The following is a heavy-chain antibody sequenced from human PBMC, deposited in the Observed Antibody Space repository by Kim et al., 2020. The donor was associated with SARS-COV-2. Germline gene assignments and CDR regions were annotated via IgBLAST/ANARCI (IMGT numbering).Heavy chain of an antibody. CDR3: AGGAFGARGIGGYYYGMDV. J-gene: IGHJ6*02. D-gene: IGHD3-10*01. CDR2: ISSSSSTI. CDR1: GFTFSSYS. Sequence: GGSLRLSCAASGFTFSSYSMNWVRQAPGKGLEWVSYISSSSSTIYYADSVKGRFTISRDNAKNSLYLQMNSLRDEDTAVYYCAGGAFGARGIGGYYYGMDVWGQGTTVTVSS. V-gene: IGHV3-48*02.